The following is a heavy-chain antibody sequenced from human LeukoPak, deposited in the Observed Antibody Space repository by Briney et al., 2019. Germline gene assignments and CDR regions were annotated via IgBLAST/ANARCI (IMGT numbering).Heavy chain of an antibody. D-gene: IGHD3-3*01. CDR3: ARDLVDTIFGVVIGSGGAFDI. CDR2: INPNSGGT. J-gene: IGHJ3*02. Sequence: ASVKVSCKASGYTFTGYYMHWVRQAPGQGLAWMGWINPNSGGTNYAQKFQGRVTMTRDTSISTAYMELSRLRSDDTAVYYCARDLVDTIFGVVIGSGGAFDIWGQGTMVTVSS. CDR1: GYTFTGYY. V-gene: IGHV1-2*02.